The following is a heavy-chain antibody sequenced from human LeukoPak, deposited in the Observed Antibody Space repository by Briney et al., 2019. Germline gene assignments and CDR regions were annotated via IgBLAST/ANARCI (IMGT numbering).Heavy chain of an antibody. CDR2: IRYDGSNK. CDR1: GFTFSSYG. Sequence: QPGRSLRLSCAASGFTFSSYGMHWVRQAPGKGLEWVAFIRYDGSNKYYADSVKGRFTISRDNSKNTLYLQMNSLRAEDTAVYYCAKVCVVPVALDYWGQGTLVTVSS. D-gene: IGHD2-2*01. V-gene: IGHV3-30*02. J-gene: IGHJ4*02. CDR3: AKVCVVPVALDY.